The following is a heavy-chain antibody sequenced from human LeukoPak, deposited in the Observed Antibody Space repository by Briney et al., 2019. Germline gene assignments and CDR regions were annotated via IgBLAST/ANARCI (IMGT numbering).Heavy chain of an antibody. Sequence: ESLLISSKGSGYSLTSYWIGWVRQMPGKGLEWMGIIYPGDSDTRYSPSFQGQVTISADKSISTAYLQWSSLKASDTAMYYCARSGYCSSTSCYTREGFDYWGQGTLVTVSS. J-gene: IGHJ4*02. D-gene: IGHD2-2*02. CDR2: IYPGDSDT. CDR3: ARSGYCSSTSCYTREGFDY. V-gene: IGHV5-51*01. CDR1: GYSLTSYW.